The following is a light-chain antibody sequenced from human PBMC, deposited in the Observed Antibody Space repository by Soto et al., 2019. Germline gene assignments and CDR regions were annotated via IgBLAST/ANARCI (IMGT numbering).Light chain of an antibody. CDR2: TNS. CDR1: SSNIGSNS. Sequence: QSVLTQPPSASGTPGQRVTISCSGSSSNIGSNSVHWYRQIPGTAPKLLTYTNSQRPSGVPDRFSGSKSGTSASLAISGLQSEDEADYYCAAWDDSLNGCVFGTGTKLTVL. V-gene: IGLV1-44*01. CDR3: AAWDDSLNGCV. J-gene: IGLJ1*01.